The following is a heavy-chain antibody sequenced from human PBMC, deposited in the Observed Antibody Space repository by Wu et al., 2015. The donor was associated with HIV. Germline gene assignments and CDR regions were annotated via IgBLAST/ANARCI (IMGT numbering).Heavy chain of an antibody. CDR3: ASAYYGSGSYPTFYYYYAMDV. Sequence: QVQLVQSGAEVKKPGASVKVSCKASGYTISTYDINWVRQAPGQGFEWMGWINMNNGKTGYGQKFQGRVTLTRDTSRSTAYMELSGLRSEDTAVYYCASAYYGSGSYPTFYYYYAMDVWGQGTTITVSS. J-gene: IGHJ6*02. V-gene: IGHV1-8*01. CDR1: GYTISTYD. D-gene: IGHD3-10*01. CDR2: INMNNGKT.